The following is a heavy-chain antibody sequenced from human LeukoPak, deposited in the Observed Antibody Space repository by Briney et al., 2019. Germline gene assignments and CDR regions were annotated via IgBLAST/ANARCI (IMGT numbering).Heavy chain of an antibody. CDR1: GFTFRSYS. J-gene: IGHJ6*03. V-gene: IGHV3-48*01. D-gene: IGHD6-13*01. CDR3: ARWYSDYYYYYMDV. CDR2: ISSTGGTE. Sequence: GGSLRLSCAASGFTFRSYSMNWVRQAPGMGLEWVSYISSTGGTENYADSVKGRFTISRDNAKNSLYLQMNSLRAEDTAVYYCARWYSDYYYYYMDVWGKGTTVTVSS.